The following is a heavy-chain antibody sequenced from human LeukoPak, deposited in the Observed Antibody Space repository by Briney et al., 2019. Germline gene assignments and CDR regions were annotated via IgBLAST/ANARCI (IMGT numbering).Heavy chain of an antibody. CDR1: GGSFSGYY. CDR2: IDLDDDK. CDR3: ARLPIAAAWYYFDY. V-gene: IGHV2-70*11. Sequence: TLSLTCAVYGGSFSGYYWSWIRQPPGKALEWLARIDLDDDKYYSTSLKTRLTISKDTSKNQVVLTMTNMDPVDTATYYCARLPIAAAWYYFDYWGQGTLVTVSS. J-gene: IGHJ4*02. D-gene: IGHD6-13*01.